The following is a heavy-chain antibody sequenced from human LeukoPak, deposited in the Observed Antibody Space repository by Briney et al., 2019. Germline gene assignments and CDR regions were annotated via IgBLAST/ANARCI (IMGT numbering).Heavy chain of an antibody. CDR1: GYTFTSYD. V-gene: IGHV1-8*01. CDR2: MNPKSGNT. Sequence: ASVKVSCKASGYTFTSYDINWVRQATGQGLEWMGWMNPKSGNTGYAQKFQGRVTMTSNTSISTAYMELSSVRSEDTALYYCAKENPHNDYWGQGTLVTVSS. CDR3: AKENPHNDY. J-gene: IGHJ4*02.